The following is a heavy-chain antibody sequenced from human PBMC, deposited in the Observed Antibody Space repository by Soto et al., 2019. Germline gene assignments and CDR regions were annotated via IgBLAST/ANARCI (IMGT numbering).Heavy chain of an antibody. Sequence: SETLSLTCTVSGGSLSSYYCTWIRQSPGKGLEWIGYIYNRGITKYNPSLGSRVTISVDTSKNQFSLKLTSVTAADTAVYYCERDVKITGRGGMDVWGQGTTVTVSS. CDR2: IYNRGIT. CDR1: GGSLSSYY. D-gene: IGHD3-16*01. V-gene: IGHV4-59*01. CDR3: ERDVKITGRGGMDV. J-gene: IGHJ6*02.